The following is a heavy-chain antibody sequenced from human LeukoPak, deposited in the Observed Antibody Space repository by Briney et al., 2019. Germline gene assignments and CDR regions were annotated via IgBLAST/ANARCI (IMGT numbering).Heavy chain of an antibody. D-gene: IGHD2-15*01. J-gene: IGHJ5*02. CDR2: INHSGST. CDR1: GGSFSGYY. V-gene: IGHV4-34*01. CDR3: ARVPALGMVVAATYRPGWFDP. Sequence: SETLSLTCAVYGGSFSGYYWSWIRQPPGKGLEWIGEINHSGSTNYNPSLKSRVTISVDTSKNQFSLKLSSVTAADTAVYYCARVPALGMVVAATYRPGWFDPWRQGTLVTVSS.